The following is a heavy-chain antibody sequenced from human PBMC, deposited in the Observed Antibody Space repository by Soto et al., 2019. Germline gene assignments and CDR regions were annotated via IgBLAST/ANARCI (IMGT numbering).Heavy chain of an antibody. V-gene: IGHV3-23*01. J-gene: IGHJ4*02. CDR2: LSGNGGST. D-gene: IGHD3-16*01. CDR1: GFTFSNFA. CDR3: AKLPGDYDYVWGRYFEY. Sequence: GGSLRLSCAASGFTFSNFAMSWVRQAPGRGLEWVSSLSGNGGSTYYADSVKGRFTISRDYSKSTLYLQMSGLTAEDTAVYYCAKLPGDYDYVWGRYFEYWGQGTLVTVSS.